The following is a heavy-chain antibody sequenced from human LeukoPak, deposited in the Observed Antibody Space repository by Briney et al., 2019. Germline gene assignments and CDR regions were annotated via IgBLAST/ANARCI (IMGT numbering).Heavy chain of an antibody. CDR3: ARGPGGFGELSLDY. D-gene: IGHD3-10*01. CDR1: GYTFTGYY. J-gene: IGHJ4*02. CDR2: INPNSGGT. V-gene: IGHV1-2*04. Sequence: ASVKVSCKASGYTFTGYYMHWVRQAPGQGLEWMGWINPNSGGTNYAQKFQGWVTMTRDTPISTAYMELSRLRSDDTAVYYRARGPGGFGELSLDYWGQGTLVTVSS.